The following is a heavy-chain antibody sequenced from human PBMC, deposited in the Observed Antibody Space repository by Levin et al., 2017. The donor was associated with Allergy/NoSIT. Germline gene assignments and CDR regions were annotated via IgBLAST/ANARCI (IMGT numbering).Heavy chain of an antibody. V-gene: IGHV3-7*04. CDR1: GFTFSSYW. CDR2: IKQDGTEK. CDR3: ARNWRSAFDI. J-gene: IGHJ3*02. Sequence: GGSLRLSCAASGFTFSSYWMSWVRQAPGKGLEWVANIKQDGTEKYYVDSVKGRFAISKDNPKNSVDLYMTSLRVEDTAVYYCARNWRSAFDIWGQGTVVTVS.